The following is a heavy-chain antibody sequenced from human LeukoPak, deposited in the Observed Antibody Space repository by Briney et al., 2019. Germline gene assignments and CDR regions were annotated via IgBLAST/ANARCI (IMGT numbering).Heavy chain of an antibody. CDR2: INQSGST. J-gene: IGHJ6*03. CDR3: ARDQRGTYHGSGKYYYYYYMDV. V-gene: IGHV4-34*01. Sequence: PGGSLRLSCAASGFTFSSYSMNWIRQPPGKGLEWIGEINQSGSTNYNPSLKSRVTISIDTSRNQFSLKLSSVTAADTAIYYCARDQRGTYHGSGKYYYYYYMDVWGQGTLVTVSS. D-gene: IGHD3-10*01. CDR1: GFTFSSYS.